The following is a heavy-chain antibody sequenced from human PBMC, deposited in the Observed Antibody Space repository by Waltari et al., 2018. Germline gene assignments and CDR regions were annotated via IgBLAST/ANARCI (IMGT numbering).Heavy chain of an antibody. Sequence: QVQLVQSGAEVKKPGASVKVSCKASGYTFTVYYLHWVRQAPGQGLEWMGWINPNSGGTNYAQNVQGRVTMTRDTSISTAYMELSRLRSDDTAVYYCARVHCSGGSCYLSWFDPWGQGTLVTVSS. D-gene: IGHD2-15*01. J-gene: IGHJ5*02. V-gene: IGHV1-2*02. CDR2: INPNSGGT. CDR1: GYTFTVYY. CDR3: ARVHCSGGSCYLSWFDP.